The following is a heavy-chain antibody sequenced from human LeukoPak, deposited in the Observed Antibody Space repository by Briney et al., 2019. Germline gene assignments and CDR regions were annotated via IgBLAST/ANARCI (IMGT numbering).Heavy chain of an antibody. CDR1: GFTFSSYG. CDR2: IRYDGNNK. D-gene: IGHD2-2*01. V-gene: IGHV3-30*02. J-gene: IGHJ4*02. Sequence: GGSLRLSCAASGFTFSSYGMHWVRQAPGKGLEWVAFIRYDGNNKYYADSVKGRFTISRDNSKNTLYLQMNSLRAEDTAVYYCATLSSTSADYWGQGTLVTVSS. CDR3: ATLSSTSADY.